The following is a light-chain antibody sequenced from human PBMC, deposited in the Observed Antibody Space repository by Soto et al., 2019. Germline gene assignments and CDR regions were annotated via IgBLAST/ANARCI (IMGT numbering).Light chain of an antibody. V-gene: IGKV3-20*01. CDR2: GAS. Sequence: IVLTQSPGTLSLSPGEGATLSCRASQSVRNNFLAWYQQKPGQAPRLLISGASSRATGVPDRFSGSGSGTDFTLTISRLESEDFAVHYCQRYGSSPPHTFAQGTRLEIK. J-gene: IGKJ2*01. CDR3: QRYGSSPPHT. CDR1: QSVRNNF.